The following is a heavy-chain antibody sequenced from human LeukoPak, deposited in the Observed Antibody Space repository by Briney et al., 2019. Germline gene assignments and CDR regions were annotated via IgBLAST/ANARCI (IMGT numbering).Heavy chain of an antibody. J-gene: IGHJ4*02. CDR1: GGSISSYY. CDR3: ASTYYDSSGYEGDY. V-gene: IGHV4-4*07. Sequence: SETLSLTCTVSGGSISSYYWSWIRQPAGKGLEWIGHIYISGSTNYNPSLKSRVTMSVDTSRNQFSLKLSSVTAADTAVYYCASTYYDSSGYEGDYWGQGTLVTVSS. D-gene: IGHD3-22*01. CDR2: IYISGST.